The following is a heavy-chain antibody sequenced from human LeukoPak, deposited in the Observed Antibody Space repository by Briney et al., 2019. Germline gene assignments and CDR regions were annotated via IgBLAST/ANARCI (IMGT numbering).Heavy chain of an antibody. V-gene: IGHV3-48*03. D-gene: IGHD6-19*01. CDR2: ISTSGSTI. CDR3: ASPQWLAF. CDR1: GITFSSYE. Sequence: GGSLRLSCVVSGITFSSYEMNWVRQAPGKGLEWDSYISTSGSTIYYADSVKGRFTISRDNAKNSLYLQMNGLRAEDTAIYYCASPQWLAFWGQGTLVTVSS. J-gene: IGHJ4*02.